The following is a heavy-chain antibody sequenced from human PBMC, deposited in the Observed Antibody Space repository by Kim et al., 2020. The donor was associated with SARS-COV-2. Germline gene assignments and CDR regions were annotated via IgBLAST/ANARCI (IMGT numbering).Heavy chain of an antibody. V-gene: IGHV3-43*01. CDR2: IRWDGGST. Sequence: GGSLRLSCAASGFTFDDYTMHWVRQAPGKGLEWVSLIRWDGGSTYYADSVKRRFTISRDNSKNSLYLQMNSLRTEDTALYYCAKDISLVATDYYYGMDVWCQGTTVTVSS. D-gene: IGHD5-12*01. CDR1: GFTFDDYT. CDR3: AKDISLVATDYYYGMDV. J-gene: IGHJ6*02.